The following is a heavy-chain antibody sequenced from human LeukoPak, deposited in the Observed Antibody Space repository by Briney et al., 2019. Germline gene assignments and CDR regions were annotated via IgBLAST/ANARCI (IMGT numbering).Heavy chain of an antibody. V-gene: IGHV3-23*01. CDR3: ARGGRIALAGTRSSQYFQH. D-gene: IGHD6-19*01. CDR2: ISGSGGST. J-gene: IGHJ1*01. CDR1: GFTFSSYA. Sequence: GGSLGLSCAASGFTFSSYAMSWVRQAPGKGLEWVSAISGSGGSTYYADSVKGRFTISRDNSKNTLYLQMNSLRPEDTAVYYCARGGRIALAGTRSSQYFQHWGQGTLATVSS.